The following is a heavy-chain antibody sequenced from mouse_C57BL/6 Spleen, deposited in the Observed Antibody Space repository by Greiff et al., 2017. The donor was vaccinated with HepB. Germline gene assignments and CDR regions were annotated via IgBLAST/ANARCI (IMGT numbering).Heavy chain of an antibody. V-gene: IGHV1-15*01. D-gene: IGHD1-1*01. CDR3: TRKGTYYGSSYDAMDY. Sequence: QVQLKESGAELVRPGASVTLSCKASGYTFTDYEMHWVKQTPVHGLEWIGAIDPETGGTAYNQKFKGKAILTADKSSSTAYMELRSLTSEDSAVYYCTRKGTYYGSSYDAMDYWGQGTSVTVSS. J-gene: IGHJ4*01. CDR2: IDPETGGT. CDR1: GYTFTDYE.